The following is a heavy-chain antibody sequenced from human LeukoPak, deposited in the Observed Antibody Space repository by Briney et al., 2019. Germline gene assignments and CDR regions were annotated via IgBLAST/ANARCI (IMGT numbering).Heavy chain of an antibody. CDR3: ARAGWYELPRYAFDI. D-gene: IGHD6-19*01. J-gene: IGHJ3*02. CDR1: GYTFTSYG. V-gene: IGHV1-18*01. Sequence: ASVKVSCKASGYTFTSYGISWVRQAPGQGREWMGWISAYNGYTNYAQKLQGRVTITTDTSTSTAYMELRSLRSDDTAVYYCARAGWYELPRYAFDIWGQGTMVTVSS. CDR2: ISAYNGYT.